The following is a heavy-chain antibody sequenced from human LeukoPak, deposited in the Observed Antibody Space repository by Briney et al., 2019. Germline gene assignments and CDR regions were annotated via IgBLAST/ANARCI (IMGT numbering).Heavy chain of an antibody. CDR3: ARGSRGWYRKSGDY. D-gene: IGHD6-19*01. V-gene: IGHV3-48*03. Sequence: GGSLRLSCAASGFTFSSYEMNWVRQAPGKGLEWVSYISSSGSTIYYADSVKGRFTISRDNAKNSLYLQMNSLRAEDTAVYYCARGSRGWYRKSGDYWGQGTLVTVSS. CDR2: ISSSGSTI. J-gene: IGHJ4*02. CDR1: GFTFSSYE.